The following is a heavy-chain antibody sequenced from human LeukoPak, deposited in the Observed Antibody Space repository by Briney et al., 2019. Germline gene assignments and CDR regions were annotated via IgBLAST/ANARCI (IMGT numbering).Heavy chain of an antibody. V-gene: IGHV4-61*02. CDR1: GGSISSGSYY. Sequence: SQTLSLTCTVSGGSISSGSYYWSWIRQPAGKGLEWIGRIYTSGSTNYNPSLKSRVTMSVDTSKNQFSLKLSSVTAADTAVYYCARGGYGDGSVSYYYYMDVWGKGTTVAISS. J-gene: IGHJ6*03. CDR3: ARGGYGDGSVSYYYYMDV. D-gene: IGHD4-17*01. CDR2: IYTSGST.